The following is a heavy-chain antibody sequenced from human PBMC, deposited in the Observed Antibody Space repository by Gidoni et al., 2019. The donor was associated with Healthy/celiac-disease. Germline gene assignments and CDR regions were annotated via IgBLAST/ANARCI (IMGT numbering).Heavy chain of an antibody. D-gene: IGHD2-15*01. Sequence: QVQLVESGGGVVQPGRSLRLSCAASGFTFSSYAMHWVRQAPGKGLEWVAVISYDGSNKYYADSVKGRFTISRDNSKNTLYLQMNSLRAEDTAVYYCARDTQSGLHYYYGMDVWGQGTTVTVSS. J-gene: IGHJ6*02. CDR2: ISYDGSNK. CDR1: GFTFSSYA. CDR3: ARDTQSGLHYYYGMDV. V-gene: IGHV3-30-3*01.